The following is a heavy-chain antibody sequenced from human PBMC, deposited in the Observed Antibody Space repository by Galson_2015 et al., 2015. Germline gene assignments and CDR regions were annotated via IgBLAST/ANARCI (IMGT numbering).Heavy chain of an antibody. CDR3: ARYCITTSCYEGGNY. D-gene: IGHD2-2*01. Sequence: SLRLSCAASGFTFSNYNTNWVRQAPGKGLEWISYISTSSSTIYYADSVKGRFTVSRDNAKNSLYLQMGSLRAEDTAVYYCARYCITTSCYEGGNYWGHGALVTVSS. CDR1: GFTFSNYN. CDR2: ISTSSSTI. J-gene: IGHJ4*01. V-gene: IGHV3-48*01.